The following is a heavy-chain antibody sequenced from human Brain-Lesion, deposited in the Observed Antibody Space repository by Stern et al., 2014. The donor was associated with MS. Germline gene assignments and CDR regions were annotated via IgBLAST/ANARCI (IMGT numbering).Heavy chain of an antibody. V-gene: IGHV4-39*01. J-gene: IGHJ5*02. CDR2: IYYSGNP. CDR3: AGEEDIRYCSGGSCTGNWFDP. D-gene: IGHD2-15*01. Sequence: QVQLMQSGPGLVKPSETLSLTCTVAGGSVSSTSYAWAWIRQPPGKGLEWIGTIYYSGNPYYSPSLKSRLTISLDTSKNQFSLQLRSGTAADTAVYYCAGEEDIRYCSGGSCTGNWFDPWGQGTLVTVSS. CDR1: GGSVSSTSYA.